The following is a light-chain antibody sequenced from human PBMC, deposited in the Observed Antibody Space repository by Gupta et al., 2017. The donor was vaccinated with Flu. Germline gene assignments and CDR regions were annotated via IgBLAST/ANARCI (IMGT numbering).Light chain of an antibody. CDR1: SSDIGTYNF. V-gene: IGLV2-14*01. CDR3: NSYIGSNTYV. J-gene: IGLJ1*01. CDR2: EVS. Sequence: QSALPHPASVSGSPGQSITISCTGTSSDIGTYNFVSWYRQHPGKVPKLMSYEVSNRPSGVSNRFSGSKSGNTASLTISGLQAEDEADYYCNSYIGSNTYVFGTGTKVTVL.